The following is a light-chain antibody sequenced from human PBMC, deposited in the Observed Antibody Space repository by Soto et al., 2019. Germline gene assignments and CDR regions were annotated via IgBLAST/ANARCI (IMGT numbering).Light chain of an antibody. V-gene: IGKV3-15*01. CDR2: GAS. CDR1: QSVNNN. J-gene: IGKJ4*01. CDR3: QKSNNWPLT. Sequence: EIVMTQSPATLSVSPGERATLSCRASQSVNNNLAWYQQKPGQAPRLLIYGASTRATGVPDRFSGSATGTEFTLTISILQSKDFAVYYCQKSNNWPLTFGGGTKVEIK.